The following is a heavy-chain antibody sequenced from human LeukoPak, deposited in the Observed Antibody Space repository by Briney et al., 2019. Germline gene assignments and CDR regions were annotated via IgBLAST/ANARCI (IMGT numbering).Heavy chain of an antibody. Sequence: PSETLSLTCTVSGGSVSRGGYYWGWIRQPPGKGLEWIGTIYYSGSTYYDPPLKSRFTISVDTSKNQFSLNLSSVTAADTAVYYCARGGTLMTMVNWGQGTLVTVSS. J-gene: IGHJ4*02. D-gene: IGHD4/OR15-4a*01. CDR3: ARGGTLMTMVN. CDR2: IYYSGST. V-gene: IGHV4-39*07. CDR1: GGSVSRGGYY.